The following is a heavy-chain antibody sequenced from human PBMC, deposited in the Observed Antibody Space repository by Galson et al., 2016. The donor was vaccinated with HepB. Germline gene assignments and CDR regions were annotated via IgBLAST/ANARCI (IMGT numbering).Heavy chain of an antibody. D-gene: IGHD3-10*01. CDR3: AKDLPFVIVRGVPNPTYYYGMDG. V-gene: IGHV3-30-3*01. CDR1: GFTFSSYP. J-gene: IGHJ6*02. CDR2: ISYDGSNQ. Sequence: SLRLSCAASGFTFSSYPIHWVRQAPGKGLEWVAVISYDGSNQYYADSVKGRFTISRDNSKNTLDLQMNGLRAEDTAVYYCAKDLPFVIVRGVPNPTYYYGMDGWGQGTTVTVSS.